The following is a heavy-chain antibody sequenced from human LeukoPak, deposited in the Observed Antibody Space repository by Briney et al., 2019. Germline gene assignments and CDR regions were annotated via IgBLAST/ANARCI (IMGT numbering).Heavy chain of an antibody. V-gene: IGHV3-23*01. CDR3: AKDYSRGWYDY. Sequence: PGGSLRLSCAASGFTFSSFAMNWVRQAPGKGLEWVSTISGTGDSTNYADSVKGRFTISRDNSKNTLSLQLNSLRAEDTAVYYCAKDYSRGWYDYWGQGTLVTVSS. J-gene: IGHJ4*02. CDR1: GFTFSSFA. D-gene: IGHD6-19*01. CDR2: ISGTGDST.